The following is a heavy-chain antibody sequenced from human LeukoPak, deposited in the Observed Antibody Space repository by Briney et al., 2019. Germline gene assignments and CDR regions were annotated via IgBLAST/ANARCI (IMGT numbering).Heavy chain of an antibody. CDR2: ISWNSGSI. D-gene: IGHD3-22*01. CDR3: AKDISYDSSGYYRY. CDR1: GFTFDDYA. J-gene: IGHJ4*02. V-gene: IGHV3-9*01. Sequence: GGSLRLSCAASGFTFDDYAMHWVRQAPGKGLEWVSGISWNSGSIGYADSVKGRFTISRDNAKNSLYLQMNSLRAEDTALYCCAKDISYDSSGYYRYWGQGTLVTVSS.